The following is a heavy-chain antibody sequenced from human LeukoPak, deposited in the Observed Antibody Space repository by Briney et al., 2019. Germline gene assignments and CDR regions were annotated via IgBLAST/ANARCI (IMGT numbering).Heavy chain of an antibody. CDR1: GFTFSSYA. Sequence: GGSLRLSCAASGFTFSSYAMSWVPQAPGKGLEWVSAISGSGGSTNYADSVKGRFTISRDNSKNTLNLQMHSVRVEDTAIYYCARDQNWEEAYWGQGTLVTVSS. J-gene: IGHJ4*02. CDR2: ISGSGGST. D-gene: IGHD7-27*01. CDR3: ARDQNWEEAY. V-gene: IGHV3-23*01.